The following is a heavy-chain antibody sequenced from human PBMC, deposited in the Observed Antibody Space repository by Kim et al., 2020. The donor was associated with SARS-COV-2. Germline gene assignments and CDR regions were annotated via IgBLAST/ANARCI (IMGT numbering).Heavy chain of an antibody. J-gene: IGHJ5*02. CDR3: ARYRLTLPPDYYDSSGYFNWFDP. CDR1: GGSISSGGYY. D-gene: IGHD3-22*01. V-gene: IGHV4-31*03. Sequence: SETLSLTCTVSGGSISSGGYYWSWIRQHPGKGLEWIGYIYYSGSTYYNPSLKSRVTISVDTSKNQFSLKLSSVTAADTAVYYCARYRLTLPPDYYDSSGYFNWFDPWGQGTLVTVSS. CDR2: IYYSGST.